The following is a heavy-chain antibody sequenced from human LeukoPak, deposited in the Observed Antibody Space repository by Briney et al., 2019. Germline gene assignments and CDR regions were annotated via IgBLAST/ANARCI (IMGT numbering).Heavy chain of an antibody. V-gene: IGHV4-59*01. Sequence: PSETLSLTCTVSGGSISSCYWSWIRQPPGKGLEWIGYIYYSGSTNYNPSLKSRVTISVDTSKNQLSLKLSSVTAADTAVYYCARGATTTSRWLDPWGQGTLVTVSS. CDR2: IYYSGST. CDR3: ARGATTTSRWLDP. J-gene: IGHJ5*02. CDR1: GGSISSCY. D-gene: IGHD4-17*01.